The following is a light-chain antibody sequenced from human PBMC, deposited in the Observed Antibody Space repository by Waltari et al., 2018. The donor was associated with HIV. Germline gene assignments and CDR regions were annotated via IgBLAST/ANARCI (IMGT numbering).Light chain of an antibody. V-gene: IGKV1-5*03. CDR1: QRISSW. CDR2: KAS. J-gene: IGKJ1*01. CDR3: QQYNSFTWT. Sequence: DIQMTQSPSTLSASVVDRVTITCRASQRISSWLAWYQQKPGKAHKLLIYKASSLESGVPSRFSGSGAGTEFTFTISSLQPDDFATYYCQQYNSFTWTFGQGTKVEIK.